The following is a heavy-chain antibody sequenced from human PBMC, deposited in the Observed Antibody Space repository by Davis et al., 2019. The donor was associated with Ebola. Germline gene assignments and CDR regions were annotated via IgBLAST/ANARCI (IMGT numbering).Heavy chain of an antibody. CDR1: GFTFSSSA. Sequence: AASVKVSCKASGFTFSSSAVQWVRQARGQRLEWIGWNVIGSGHTNYAQKFQARVTITRDMSTNTVYMELNSLRAEDTAVYYCARETMWVDYDSCAYTPYLDFWGQGSLVTVSS. CDR2: NVIGSGHT. CDR3: ARETMWVDYDSCAYTPYLDF. J-gene: IGHJ4*02. D-gene: IGHD3-22*01. V-gene: IGHV1-58*01.